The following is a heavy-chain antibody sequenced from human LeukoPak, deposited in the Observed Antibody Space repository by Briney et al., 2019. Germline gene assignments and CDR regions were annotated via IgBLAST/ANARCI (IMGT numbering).Heavy chain of an antibody. Sequence: GGSLRLSCAASGFTFSSSWMGWARQAPGEGLEWVANIKEDGSWKHYAVSVQGRFTISRDNAKNSLYLQMNSLRAEDTAVYYCARDRGWYHADSWGQGTLVTVSS. CDR3: ARDRGWYHADS. D-gene: IGHD6-19*01. CDR1: GFTFSSSW. J-gene: IGHJ4*02. CDR2: IKEDGSWK. V-gene: IGHV3-7*01.